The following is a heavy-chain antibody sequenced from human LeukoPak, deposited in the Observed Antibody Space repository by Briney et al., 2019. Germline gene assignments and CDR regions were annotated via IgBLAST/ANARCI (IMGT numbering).Heavy chain of an antibody. D-gene: IGHD4-17*01. CDR1: GFTFSSYG. J-gene: IGHJ4*02. Sequence: QPGGTLRLSCAASGFTFSSYGMSWVRQAPGKGLEWVSVIYSGGSTYYADSVKGRFTISRDNSKNTLYLQMNSLRAEDTAVYYCARAAYGDKRLDYWGQGTLVTVSS. V-gene: IGHV3-53*01. CDR3: ARAAYGDKRLDY. CDR2: IYSGGST.